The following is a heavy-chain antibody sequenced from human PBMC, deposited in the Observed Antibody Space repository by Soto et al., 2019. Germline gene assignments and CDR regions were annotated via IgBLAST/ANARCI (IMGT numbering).Heavy chain of an antibody. D-gene: IGHD3-3*01. CDR1: GYSISAYY. V-gene: IGHV4-59*01. Sequence: PSETLSLTCRISGYSISAYYWSWIRQPPGKGLEWIGFIYHTGATDYNPSLKSRVTISIDTSQSQLSLRVSSVTPADTAVYYCAREWSAYDFWGQGILVTVSS. CDR3: AREWSAYDF. CDR2: IYHTGAT. J-gene: IGHJ4*02.